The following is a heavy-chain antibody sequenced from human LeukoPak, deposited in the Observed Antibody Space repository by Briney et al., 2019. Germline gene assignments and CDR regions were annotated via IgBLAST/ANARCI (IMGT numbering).Heavy chain of an antibody. Sequence: SETLSLTCAVSGGSISSGGYSWSWIRQPPGKGLEWIGYIYHSGSTYYNPSLKSRVTISVDRSKNQFSLKLSSVTAADTAVYHCARAQGNLGYCSGGSCYYYFDYWGQGTLVTVSS. CDR3: ARAQGNLGYCSGGSCYYYFDY. V-gene: IGHV4-30-2*01. J-gene: IGHJ4*02. CDR2: IYHSGST. CDR1: GGSISSGGYS. D-gene: IGHD2-15*01.